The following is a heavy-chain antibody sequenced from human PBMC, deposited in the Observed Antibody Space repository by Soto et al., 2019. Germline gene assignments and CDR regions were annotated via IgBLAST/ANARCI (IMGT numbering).Heavy chain of an antibody. CDR2: IYYSGNT. Sequence: QVQLQESGPGLVKPSETLSLTCTVSGGSITSDYWSWIRQPPGKELEWIGNIYYSGNTNYNPSLKSRVTISVDTSKNQCSRKLSSVTAADTAVYYCARIHTSGWYRGVIDSWGQGSLVTVSS. CDR3: ARIHTSGWYRGVIDS. D-gene: IGHD6-19*01. CDR1: GGSITSDY. V-gene: IGHV4-59*01. J-gene: IGHJ4*02.